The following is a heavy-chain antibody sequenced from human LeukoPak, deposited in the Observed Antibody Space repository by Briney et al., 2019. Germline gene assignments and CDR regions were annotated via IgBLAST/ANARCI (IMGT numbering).Heavy chain of an antibody. CDR2: INHSGST. V-gene: IGHV4-34*01. D-gene: IGHD2-2*01. J-gene: IGHJ4*02. CDR3: ASTERCSTTCPLDY. Sequence: AETLSLTYAVYGGSFRGYYWICIRQPPGKGLEWIGEINHSGSTNYNPSLKSRVTISLDTSMKKFSLKLNSVTAADTAVYYCASTERCSTTCPLDYWGQGTLVTVSS. CDR1: GGSFRGYY.